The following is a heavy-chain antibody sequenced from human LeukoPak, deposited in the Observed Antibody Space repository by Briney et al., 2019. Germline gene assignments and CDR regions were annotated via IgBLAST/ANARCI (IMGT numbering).Heavy chain of an antibody. CDR2: ISGSGGST. Sequence: GGSLRLSCAASGFTFSSYGMSWVRQAPGKGLEWVSAISGSGGSTYYADSVKGRFTISRDNSKNTLYLQMNSLRAEDTAVYYCANLMLVPAAFYFDYWGQGTLVTVSS. J-gene: IGHJ4*02. CDR1: GFTFSSYG. V-gene: IGHV3-23*01. CDR3: ANLMLVPAAFYFDY. D-gene: IGHD2-2*01.